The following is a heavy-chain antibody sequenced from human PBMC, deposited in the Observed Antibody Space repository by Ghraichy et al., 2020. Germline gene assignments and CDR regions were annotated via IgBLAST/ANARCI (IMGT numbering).Heavy chain of an antibody. CDR1: GFTFSDYG. CDR3: AKSGGSGNYVDY. J-gene: IGHJ4*02. D-gene: IGHD1-26*01. V-gene: IGHV3-30*18. CDR2: ISYDGNNK. Sequence: GGSLRLSCAASGFTFSDYGINWVRQAPGKGLEWVAVISYDGNNKYYADSVKGRFTISRDNSKNTVYMQMNSLRAEDTAVYYCAKSGGSGNYVDYWGQGTLVTVFS.